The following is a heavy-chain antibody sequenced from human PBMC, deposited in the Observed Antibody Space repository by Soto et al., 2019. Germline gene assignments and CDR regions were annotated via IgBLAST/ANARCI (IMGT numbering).Heavy chain of an antibody. CDR3: ARVGPTGWFDP. Sequence: QVHLVQSGAEVKKPGASVKVSCKASGYSFTDYYMHWVRQAPGQGLEWMGGINTKTGGTNYAQRVQGRVTMTGDTSINTAYMELSRLRSDDTAVYYCARVGPTGWFDPWGQGNVVTVSS. CDR2: INTKTGGT. J-gene: IGHJ5*02. V-gene: IGHV1-2*02. CDR1: GYSFTDYY.